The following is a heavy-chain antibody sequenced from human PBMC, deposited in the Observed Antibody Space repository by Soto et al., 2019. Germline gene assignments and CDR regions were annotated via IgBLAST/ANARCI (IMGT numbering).Heavy chain of an antibody. CDR3: ARDMDTAMVLDYYGMDV. D-gene: IGHD5-18*01. CDR2: ISYDGSNK. Sequence: GGSLRLSCAASGFTFSSYAMHWVRQAPGKGLEWVAVISYDGSNKYYADSVKGRFTISRDNSKNTLYLQMNNLRAEDTAVYYCARDMDTAMVLDYYGMDVWGQGTTVTVSS. J-gene: IGHJ6*02. V-gene: IGHV3-30-3*01. CDR1: GFTFSSYA.